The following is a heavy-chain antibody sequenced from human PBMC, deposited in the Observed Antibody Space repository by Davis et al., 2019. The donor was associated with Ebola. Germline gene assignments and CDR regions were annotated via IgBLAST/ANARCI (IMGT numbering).Heavy chain of an antibody. D-gene: IGHD1-26*01. CDR1: GGSVSSGSYY. CDR2: IYYSGST. V-gene: IGHV4-61*01. Sequence: PSETLSLTCTVSGGSVSSGSYYWSWIRQPPGKGLEWIGYIYYSGSTNYNPSLKSRVTISVDTSKNQFSLKLSSVTAADTAVYYCARVKWYSRVGRGGYGMDVWGQGTTVTVSS. J-gene: IGHJ6*02. CDR3: ARVKWYSRVGRGGYGMDV.